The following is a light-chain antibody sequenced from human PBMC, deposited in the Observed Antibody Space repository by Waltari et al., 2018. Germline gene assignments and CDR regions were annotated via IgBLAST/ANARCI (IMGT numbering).Light chain of an antibody. V-gene: IGKV1D-8*01. Sequence: VIWMTQCPSLLSASTGERVNISSRMIQGISSYLAWYQQKPGKAPELLIYAASTLKMWVPSRCRCSGSGTYFTLTISCLQSEYFETYYFQKYYSFPPTFGQCIKVEIK. CDR2: AAS. J-gene: IGKJ1*01. CDR3: QKYYSFPPT. CDR1: QGISSY.